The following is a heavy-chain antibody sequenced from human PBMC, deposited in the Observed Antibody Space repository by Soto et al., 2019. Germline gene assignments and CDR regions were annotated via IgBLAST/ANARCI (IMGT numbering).Heavy chain of an antibody. CDR1: GGSISSYY. CDR2: IYYSGST. D-gene: IGHD3-3*01. J-gene: IGHJ6*02. CDR3: ARKDSDLWSGVSGMDA. V-gene: IGHV4-59*01. Sequence: SETLSLTCTVSGGSISSYYWSWIRQPPGKGLEWIGYIYYSGSTNYNPSLKSRVTMSVDTSKNQFPLKLSSVTAADTAVYYCARKDSDLWSGVSGMDAWGQGTTGTVS.